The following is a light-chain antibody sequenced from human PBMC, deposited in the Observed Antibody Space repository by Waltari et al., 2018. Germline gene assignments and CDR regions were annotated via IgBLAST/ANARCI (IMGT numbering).Light chain of an antibody. CDR2: DVT. CDR3: SSHTTSSTLV. Sequence: QSALTQPASVSGSPGQSTTISCTGTSDEVVLYKFVSWYQQHPGKAPNLLIFDVTDRPSVFSDRFSGSKSGNTASLTISGLQPEDEADYYCSSHTTSSTLVCGGGTRVTVL. CDR1: SDEVVLYKF. V-gene: IGLV2-14*03. J-gene: IGLJ2*01.